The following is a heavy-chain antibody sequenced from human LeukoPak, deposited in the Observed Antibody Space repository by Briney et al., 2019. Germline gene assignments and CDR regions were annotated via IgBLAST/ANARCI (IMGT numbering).Heavy chain of an antibody. J-gene: IGHJ4*02. CDR2: ISAYNGNT. Sequence: ASVKVSCKASGYTFTSYDINWVRQATGQELEWMGWISAYNGNTHYAQKLQGRVTMTTDTSTSTAYMDLRSLRSDDTAVYYCARDQFYRPYRGEAISFDYWGQGTLVTVSS. D-gene: IGHD3-10*01. CDR1: GYTFTSYD. CDR3: ARDQFYRPYRGEAISFDY. V-gene: IGHV1-18*01.